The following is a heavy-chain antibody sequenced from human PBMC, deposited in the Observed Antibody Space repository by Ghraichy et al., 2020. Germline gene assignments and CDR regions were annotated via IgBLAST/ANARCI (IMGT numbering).Heavy chain of an antibody. D-gene: IGHD1-26*01. CDR3: ARSRASGGYLPLDY. CDR2: TRNKANSYTT. CDR1: GFTFSDHY. J-gene: IGHJ4*02. Sequence: LTCATSGFTFSDHYMDWVRQAPGKGLEWVGRTRNKANSYTTEYAASVKGRFTISRDDSENSLYLHMTSLKTEDTAVYYCARSRASGGYLPLDYWGQGTLLTVSS. V-gene: IGHV3-72*01.